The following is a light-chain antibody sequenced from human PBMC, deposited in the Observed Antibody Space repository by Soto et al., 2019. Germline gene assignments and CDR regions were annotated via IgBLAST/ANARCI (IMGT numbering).Light chain of an antibody. CDR1: SSVVGGYNY. V-gene: IGLV2-8*01. Sequence: QSVLTQPPSASGSPGQSVTISCTGGSSVVGGYNYVSWYQQYPGKAPKLMIYEVSKRPSGVPDRFSGSKSGNTASLTVSGLQAEDEADYYCCSYAGINDYVFGTGTKVTVL. CDR3: CSYAGINDYV. J-gene: IGLJ1*01. CDR2: EVS.